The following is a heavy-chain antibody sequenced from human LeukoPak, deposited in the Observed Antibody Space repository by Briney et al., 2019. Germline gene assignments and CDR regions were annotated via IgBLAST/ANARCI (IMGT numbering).Heavy chain of an antibody. CDR3: AKDLTDIVVVPAAAPLFDY. D-gene: IGHD2-2*01. J-gene: IGHJ4*02. Sequence: GGSLRLSCAASGFTFSSYGMHWVRQAPGKGLEWVAFIRYDGSNKYYADSVKGRFTISRDNSKNTLYLQMNSLRAEDTAVYYYAKDLTDIVVVPAAAPLFDYWGQGTLVTVSS. CDR2: IRYDGSNK. CDR1: GFTFSSYG. V-gene: IGHV3-30*02.